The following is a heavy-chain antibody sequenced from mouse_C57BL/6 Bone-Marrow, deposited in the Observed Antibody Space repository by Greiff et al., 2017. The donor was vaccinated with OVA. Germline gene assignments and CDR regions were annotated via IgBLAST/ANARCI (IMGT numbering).Heavy chain of an antibody. CDR1: GYAFTNYL. Sequence: VQLQQSGAELVRPGTSVKVSCKASGYAFTNYLIEWVKQRPGQGLEWIGVINPGSGGTNYNEKFKGKATLTADKSSSTAYMQLSSLTSEDSAVYFCARPGWYFDVWGTGTTVTVSS. CDR3: ARPGWYFDV. V-gene: IGHV1-54*01. CDR2: INPGSGGT. J-gene: IGHJ1*03.